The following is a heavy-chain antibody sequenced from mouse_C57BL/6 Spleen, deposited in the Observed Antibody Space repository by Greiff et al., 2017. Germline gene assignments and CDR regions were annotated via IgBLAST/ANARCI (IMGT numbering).Heavy chain of an antibody. CDR1: GYSFTGYY. CDR3: ARGAYGSRSVGYFDD. Sequence: DVQLQESGPELVKPGASVKISCKASGYSFTGYYMNWVKQSPEKSLEWIGEINPSTGGTTYNQKFKAKATLTVDKSSSTAYMQLKSLTSEDSAVYDCARGAYGSRSVGYFDDWGQGTTLTVSS. CDR2: INPSTGGT. D-gene: IGHD1-1*01. V-gene: IGHV1-42*01. J-gene: IGHJ2*01.